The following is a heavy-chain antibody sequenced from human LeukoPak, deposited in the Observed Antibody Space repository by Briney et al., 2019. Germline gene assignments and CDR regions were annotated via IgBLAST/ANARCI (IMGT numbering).Heavy chain of an antibody. J-gene: IGHJ4*02. V-gene: IGHV3-21*01. CDR1: GFTFSSYS. D-gene: IGHD3-10*01. Sequence: GGSLRLSCAASGFTFSSYSMNWVRQAPGKGLEWVSSISSSSSYIYYADSVKGRFTISRDNAKNSLYLQMNSLRAEDTAVYYCARGIRLLWFGELFQAYDYWGQGTLVTVSS. CDR3: ARGIRLLWFGELFQAYDY. CDR2: ISSSSSYI.